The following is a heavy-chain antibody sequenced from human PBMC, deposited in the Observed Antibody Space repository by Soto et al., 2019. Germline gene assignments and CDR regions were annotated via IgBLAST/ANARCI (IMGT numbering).Heavy chain of an antibody. CDR1: GFTFSSYG. D-gene: IGHD6-19*01. J-gene: IGHJ6*02. Sequence: PGGSLRLSCSASGFTFSSYGMHWVRQAPGKGLEWVAVISYDGSNKYYADSVKGRFTITRDNSKNTLYLQMNSLRAEDTAVYYCAKDLGVAGTPTRLYYYYGMDVWGQGTTVTVSS. CDR3: AKDLGVAGTPTRLYYYYGMDV. V-gene: IGHV3-30*18. CDR2: ISYDGSNK.